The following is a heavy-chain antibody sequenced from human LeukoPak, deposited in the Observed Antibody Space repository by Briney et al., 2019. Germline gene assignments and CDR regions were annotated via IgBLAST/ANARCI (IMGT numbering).Heavy chain of an antibody. J-gene: IGHJ4*02. CDR2: MSYSGST. CDR3: ARQIYYDRRGYFYFN. CDR1: GGSISSSVYY. Sequence: SETLSLTCSVSGGSISSSVYYWGCIRQPPGKGLECIGIMSYSGSTYYNPSLKSRVTMSVDTSKNHFSLKLSSVTAADTAVYYCARQIYYDRRGYFYFNWGQGTLVTVSS. V-gene: IGHV4-39*01. D-gene: IGHD3-22*01.